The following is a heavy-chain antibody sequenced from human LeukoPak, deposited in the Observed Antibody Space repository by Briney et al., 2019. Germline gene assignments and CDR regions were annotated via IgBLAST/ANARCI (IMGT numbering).Heavy chain of an antibody. D-gene: IGHD3-10*01. V-gene: IGHV3-13*01. CDR1: GFTFSSYG. CDR3: ARGPSRDDAFDI. CDR2: IGTAGDT. Sequence: GGSLRLSCAASGFTFSSYGMHWVRQATGKGLEWVSAIGTAGDTYYPGSVKGRFTISRENAKNSLFLPMNSLRAGDTAVYYCARGPSRDDAFDIWGQGTMVTVSS. J-gene: IGHJ3*02.